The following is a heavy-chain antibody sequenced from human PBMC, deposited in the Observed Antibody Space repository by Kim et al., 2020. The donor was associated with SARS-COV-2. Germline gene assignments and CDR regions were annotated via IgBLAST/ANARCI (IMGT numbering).Heavy chain of an antibody. CDR1: GYTFTSYA. J-gene: IGHJ4*02. V-gene: IGHV7-4-1*02. Sequence: ASVKVSCKASGYTFTSYAMNWVRQAPGQGLEWMGWINTNTGNPTYAQGLTGRFVFSLDTSVSTAYLQISSLKAEDTAVYYCARDLRYFDWLLSYYFDYWGQGTLVTVSS. D-gene: IGHD3-9*01. CDR3: ARDLRYFDWLLSYYFDY. CDR2: INTNTGNP.